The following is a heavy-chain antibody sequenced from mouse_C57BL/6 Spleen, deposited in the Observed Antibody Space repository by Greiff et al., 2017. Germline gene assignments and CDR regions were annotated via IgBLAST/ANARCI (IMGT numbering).Heavy chain of an antibody. CDR1: GYTFTSYW. Sequence: QVQLKQPGAELVKPGASVKLSCKASGYTFTSYWMQWVKQRPGQGLEWIGEIDPSDSYTNYNQKFKGKATLTVDTSSSTAYMQLSSLTSEDSAVYYCARRIYDGYYDAMDYWGQGTSVTVSS. D-gene: IGHD2-3*01. CDR2: IDPSDSYT. CDR3: ARRIYDGYYDAMDY. V-gene: IGHV1-50*01. J-gene: IGHJ4*01.